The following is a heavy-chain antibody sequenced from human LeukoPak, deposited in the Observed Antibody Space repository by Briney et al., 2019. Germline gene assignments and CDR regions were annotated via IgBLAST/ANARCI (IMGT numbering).Heavy chain of an antibody. J-gene: IGHJ4*02. CDR3: AKGARWQDY. CDR1: GGSISSYY. Sequence: PSETLSLTCTVSGGSISSYYWTWIRQPPGKGLDWIGYISYSGNTNYNPSLKSRVTISLDTSKNQSSLKLSSVTAADTAVYYCAKGARWQDYWGRGTLVTVSS. V-gene: IGHV4-59*01. CDR2: ISYSGNT. D-gene: IGHD4-23*01.